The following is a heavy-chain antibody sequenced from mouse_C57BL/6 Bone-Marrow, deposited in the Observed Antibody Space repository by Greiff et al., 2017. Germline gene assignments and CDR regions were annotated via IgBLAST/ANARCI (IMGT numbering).Heavy chain of an antibody. Sequence: VQLQESGPGLVQPSQSLSIPCTVSGFSLTSYGVHWVRQSPGKGLEWLGVIWSCGSTDYNAAFISRLSISKYNSKSPIFFKMNSLQADDTAIYYCARSSTVVSFDYWGKGTTLTVSS. CDR1: GFSLTSYG. V-gene: IGHV2-2*01. J-gene: IGHJ2*01. D-gene: IGHD1-1*01. CDR2: IWSCGST. CDR3: ARSSTVVSFDY.